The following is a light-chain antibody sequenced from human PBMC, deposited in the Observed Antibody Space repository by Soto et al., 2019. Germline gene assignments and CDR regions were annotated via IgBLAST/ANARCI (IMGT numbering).Light chain of an antibody. V-gene: IGLV2-8*01. J-gene: IGLJ2*01. CDR3: SSYAGSNNGV. Sequence: QSVLTQPPSASGSPGQSVTISCTGTSSDVGGYNYVSWYQHHPGKAPKLMIYDVSERPSGVPDRFSGSKSGNTASLTVSGLQAEDEADYYCSSYAGSNNGVFGGGTKLTVL. CDR2: DVS. CDR1: SSDVGGYNY.